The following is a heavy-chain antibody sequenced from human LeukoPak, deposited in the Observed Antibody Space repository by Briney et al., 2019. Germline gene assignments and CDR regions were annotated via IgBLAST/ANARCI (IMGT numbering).Heavy chain of an antibody. CDR2: MNPRSGDS. J-gene: IGHJ4*02. D-gene: IGHD3-10*01. CDR3: ARDLWFGENHY. V-gene: IGHV1-8*01. Sequence: ASVKVSCKASGYTFTNYDINWVRQATGQGLEWMAWMNPRSGDSRSAQKFQGRLTLTRDTSITTAYMELSTLRSDDTAVYYCARDLWFGENHYWGQGTLVTVSS. CDR1: GYTFTNYD.